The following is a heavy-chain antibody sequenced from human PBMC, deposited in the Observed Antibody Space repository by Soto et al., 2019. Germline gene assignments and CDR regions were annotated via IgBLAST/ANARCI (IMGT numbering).Heavy chain of an antibody. CDR3: ARTSALRVPGY. J-gene: IGHJ4*02. D-gene: IGHD2-2*01. CDR1: GGSFIGYY. Sequence: QVRLQQWGAGLLKPSETLSLTCAVYGGSFIGYYWNWIRQPPGKGLEWIGEINHSGSTNYNPSLKSRVTISVDTSKNQFSLKLGSVTAADTAVYYCARTSALRVPGYWGQGTLVIVSS. V-gene: IGHV4-34*01. CDR2: INHSGST.